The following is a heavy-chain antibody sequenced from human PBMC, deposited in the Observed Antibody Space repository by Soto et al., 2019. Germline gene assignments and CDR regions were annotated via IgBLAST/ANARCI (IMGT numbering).Heavy chain of an antibody. J-gene: IGHJ6*02. CDR1: GYSFTSYW. D-gene: IGHD2-2*01. CDR3: AGHGGPHIVVVPAAHYYGMDV. Sequence: GESLKISCKGSGYSFTSYWISWVRQMPGKGLEWMGRIDPSDSYTNYSPSFQGHVTISADKSISTAYLQWSSLKASDTAMYYCAGHGGPHIVVVPAAHYYGMDVWGQGTTVTVSS. V-gene: IGHV5-10-1*01. CDR2: IDPSDSYT.